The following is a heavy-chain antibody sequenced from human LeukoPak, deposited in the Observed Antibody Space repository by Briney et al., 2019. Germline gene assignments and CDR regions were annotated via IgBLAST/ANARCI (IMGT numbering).Heavy chain of an antibody. CDR3: ARDRGVTTRPRGYFDS. D-gene: IGHD1-1*01. CDR2: ISSGSSTI. V-gene: IGHV3-48*02. Sequence: PGGSLRLSRAASGFTFSSYSMNWVRQAPGKGLEWVSYISSGSSTIYYADSVKGRFTISRDNAENSLYLQMNSLRDEDTAVYYCARDRGVTTRPRGYFDSWGQGTLVTVSS. J-gene: IGHJ4*02. CDR1: GFTFSSYS.